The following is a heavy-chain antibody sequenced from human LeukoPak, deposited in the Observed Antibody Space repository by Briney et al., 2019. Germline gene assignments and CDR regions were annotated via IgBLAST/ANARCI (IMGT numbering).Heavy chain of an antibody. CDR3: ARTRYDNIRYADDY. V-gene: IGHV2-70*11. D-gene: IGHD3-9*01. CDR2: IDWDDDK. J-gene: IGHJ4*02. CDR1: GFSLSTSGMC. Sequence: SGPTLVNPTQTLTLTCTFSGFSLSTSGMCVGWIRQPPGKALEWLARIDWDDDKYYSTSLKTRLTISKDTSKNQVVLTMTNMDPVDTATYYCARTRYDNIRYADDYWGQGTLVTVSS.